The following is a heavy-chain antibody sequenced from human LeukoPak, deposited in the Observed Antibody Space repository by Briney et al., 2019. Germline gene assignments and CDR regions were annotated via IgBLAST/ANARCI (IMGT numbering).Heavy chain of an antibody. Sequence: GASVKVSCKVSGYTLIEIFMHWVRQAPGKGLEWMGGFDPEDGETIYAQKFQGRVTMTEDTSTDTAYMELSSLRSEDTAVYYCSTAKYSSGWYGAFDIWGQGTMLTVSS. D-gene: IGHD6-19*01. CDR3: STAKYSSGWYGAFDI. V-gene: IGHV1-24*01. CDR1: GYTLIEIF. J-gene: IGHJ3*02. CDR2: FDPEDGET.